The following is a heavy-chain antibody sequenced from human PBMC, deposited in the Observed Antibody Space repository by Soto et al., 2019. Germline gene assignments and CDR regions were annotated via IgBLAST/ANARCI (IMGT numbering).Heavy chain of an antibody. Sequence: QVQLVQSGAEVKKPGSSVKVSCKASGDTFSGYSISWVRQAPGQGLEWMGGIIPLFGTTNYAQRFQGRVTITADKSTSTAYMALSSLTSDDTAISSCARALGSGYDPGDYWGQGTLVTVSS. V-gene: IGHV1-69*14. CDR3: ARALGSGYDPGDY. J-gene: IGHJ4*02. D-gene: IGHD5-12*01. CDR2: IIPLFGTT. CDR1: GDTFSGYS.